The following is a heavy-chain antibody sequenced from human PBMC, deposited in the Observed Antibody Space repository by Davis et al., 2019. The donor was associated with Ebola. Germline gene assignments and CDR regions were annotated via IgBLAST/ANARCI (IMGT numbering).Heavy chain of an antibody. J-gene: IGHJ6*04. D-gene: IGHD6-19*01. CDR1: GFTFSNYA. CDR2: IYRDGRT. Sequence: GESLKISCAASGFTFSNYAMSWVRQAPGKRPEWVSVIYRDGRTYYADSVKGRFTISRDNSNNTLYLQMNSLTVEDTAVYYCAKGGSGWPSDYSYGMGVWGKGTTVTVSS. CDR3: AKGGSGWPSDYSYGMGV. V-gene: IGHV3-23*03.